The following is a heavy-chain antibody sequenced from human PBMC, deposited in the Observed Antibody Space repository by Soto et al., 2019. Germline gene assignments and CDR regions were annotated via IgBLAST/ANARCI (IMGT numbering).Heavy chain of an antibody. V-gene: IGHV3-30-3*01. CDR2: ISYEGSNK. J-gene: IGHJ4*02. CDR3: ARVLGGMATVPFDY. D-gene: IGHD4-4*01. Sequence: PGGSLILSCAASVFAFSSYAMHWFRQAPGTGLEWVAVISYEGSNKYYADSVKGRFTISRDNSKNTLYLQMNSLRTEDTAVYYCARVLGGMATVPFDYWGQGALVTVSS. CDR1: VFAFSSYA.